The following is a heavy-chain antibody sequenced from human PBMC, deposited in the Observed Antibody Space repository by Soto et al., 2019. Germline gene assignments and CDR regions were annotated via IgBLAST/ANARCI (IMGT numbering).Heavy chain of an antibody. D-gene: IGHD2-8*01. CDR2: IHHAGPT. J-gene: IGHJ4*02. CDR3: AGKPNDLSSFDY. V-gene: IGHV4-31*03. Sequence: SETLSLTCTVSGGSITTIDYYWTWIRQLPGEGLEWIAYIHHAGPTYYNPSLQSRITISVDTSQNQFSLKLNSVTAADTAVYFCAGKPNDLSSFDYWGQGALVTVSS. CDR1: GGSITTIDYY.